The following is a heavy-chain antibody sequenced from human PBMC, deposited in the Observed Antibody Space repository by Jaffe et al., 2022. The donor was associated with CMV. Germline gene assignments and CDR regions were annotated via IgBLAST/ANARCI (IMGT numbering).Heavy chain of an antibody. CDR2: INPNSGGT. J-gene: IGHJ4*02. Sequence: QVQLVQSGAEVKKPGASVKVSCKASGYTFTGYYMHWVRQAPGQGLEWMGWINPNSGGTYFAQKFQGRVTMTRDTSISAAYMELSRLRSDDTAVYYCARVSPLGDSFFAYFFDSWGQGTLVTVSS. CDR1: GYTFTGYY. CDR3: ARVSPLGDSFFAYFFDS. D-gene: IGHD2-21*02. V-gene: IGHV1-2*02.